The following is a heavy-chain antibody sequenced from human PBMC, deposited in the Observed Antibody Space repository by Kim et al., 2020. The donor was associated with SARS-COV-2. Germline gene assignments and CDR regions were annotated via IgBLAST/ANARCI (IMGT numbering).Heavy chain of an antibody. J-gene: IGHJ2*01. CDR2: IYYSGST. CDR1: GGSISSYY. D-gene: IGHD5-12*01. V-gene: IGHV4-59*01. Sequence: SETLSLTCTVSGGSISSYYWSWIRQPPGKGLEWIGYIYYSGSTNYNPSLKSRVTISVDTSKNQFSLKLSSVTAADTAVYYCARVPFRSGYVDWYFDLCGRGALVTVSP. CDR3: ARVPFRSGYVDWYFDL.